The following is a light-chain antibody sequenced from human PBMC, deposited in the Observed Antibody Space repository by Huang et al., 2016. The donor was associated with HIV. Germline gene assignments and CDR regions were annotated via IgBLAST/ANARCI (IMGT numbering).Light chain of an antibody. V-gene: IGKV1-5*03. CDR1: QNIGTW. CDR3: QQYAGYPWT. CDR2: RTS. Sequence: DIQMTQSPSTLSASVRDRVIITCRASQNIGTWVAWYQQKSGTPPKVVIYRTSNLESGVPSRFSVSGSGTEFSLTINNLEPEDFAIYYCQQYAGYPWTFGQGTKVEIK. J-gene: IGKJ1*01.